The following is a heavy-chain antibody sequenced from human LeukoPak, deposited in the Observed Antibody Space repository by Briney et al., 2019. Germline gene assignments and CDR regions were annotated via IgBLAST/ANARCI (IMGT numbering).Heavy chain of an antibody. CDR3: ARDSASLWFGELSGWFAP. Sequence: PGGALRLSCAASGVTYSSDSMNWVREAPGKGLEWVSSISSSSSYIYYADSVKGRFTISRDNAKYSPYLQMNSLRAEDTAVYYCARDSASLWFGELSGWFAPWGQGTLVTVSS. CDR2: ISSSSSYI. J-gene: IGHJ5*02. CDR1: GVTYSSDS. D-gene: IGHD3-10*01. V-gene: IGHV3-21*01.